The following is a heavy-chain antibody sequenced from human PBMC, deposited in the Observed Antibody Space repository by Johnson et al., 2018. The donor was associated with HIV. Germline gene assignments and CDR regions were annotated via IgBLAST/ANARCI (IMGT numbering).Heavy chain of an antibody. J-gene: IGHJ3*01. CDR3: ARGREDF. CDR2: IKEDGSEK. D-gene: IGHD1-26*01. CDR1: GITVSSNY. Sequence: VQLVESGGGLAQPGGSLRLSCAASGITVSSNYMSWVRQAPGKGLEWVANIKEDGSEKYYVDSVKGRFTISRDNAKNSLYLRMNSLRVDDTAVYYCARGREDFWGQGTMVTVSP. V-gene: IGHV3-7*01.